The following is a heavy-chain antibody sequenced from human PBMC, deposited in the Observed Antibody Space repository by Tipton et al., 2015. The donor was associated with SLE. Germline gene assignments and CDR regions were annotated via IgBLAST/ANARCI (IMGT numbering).Heavy chain of an antibody. CDR1: GVSISSSAW. CDR2: IFHSGST. V-gene: IGHV4-4*02. J-gene: IGHJ5*02. CDR3: ARSPPRDGGWFDP. D-gene: IGHD3-10*01. Sequence: TLSLTCAVSGVSISSSAWWCWVRQSPGRGLEWFGEIFHSGSTDYNPSLKSRVTISVDKSKNQFSLKLNSVTAADTATYYCARSPPRDGGWFDPWGQGILVTVSS.